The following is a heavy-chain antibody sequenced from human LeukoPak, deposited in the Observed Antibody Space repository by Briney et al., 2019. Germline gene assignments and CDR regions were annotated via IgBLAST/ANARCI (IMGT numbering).Heavy chain of an antibody. J-gene: IGHJ3*02. CDR1: GGSISSYY. Sequence: SETLSLTCTVSGGSISSYYWSWIRQPPGKGLEWIGYIYYSGSTNYNPSLKSRVTISVDTSKNQFSLKLSSVTAADTAVYYCARASGYYDSSGYYAGNYHDAFDIWGQGTMVTVSS. CDR2: IYYSGST. V-gene: IGHV4-59*01. CDR3: ARASGYYDSSGYYAGNYHDAFDI. D-gene: IGHD3-22*01.